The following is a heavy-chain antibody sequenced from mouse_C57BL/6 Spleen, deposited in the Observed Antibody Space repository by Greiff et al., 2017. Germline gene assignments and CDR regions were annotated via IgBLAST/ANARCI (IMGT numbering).Heavy chain of an antibody. V-gene: IGHV1-61*01. CDR1: GYTFTSYW. CDR2: IYPSDSET. CDR3: ALYYGSSYWYFDV. Sequence: QVQLQQPGAELVRPGSSVKLSCKASGYTFTSYWMDWVKQRPGQGLAWIGNIYPSDSETHYTQKFKDKAKLTVDKSSSTAYMQLSSLTSEDSAVYYGALYYGSSYWYFDVWGTGTTVTVSS. J-gene: IGHJ1*03. D-gene: IGHD1-1*01.